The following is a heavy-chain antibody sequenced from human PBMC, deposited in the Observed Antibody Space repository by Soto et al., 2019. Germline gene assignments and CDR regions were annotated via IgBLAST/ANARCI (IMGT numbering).Heavy chain of an antibody. Sequence: PGESLKISCAASGFTFSSYNMNWVRQAPGKGLECVSSISSSSSYIYYADSVKGRFTISRDNAKNSLYLQMNSLRAEDTAVYYCARSAGDYYGMDVWGQGTTVTVSS. D-gene: IGHD3-10*01. CDR1: GFTFSSYN. CDR2: ISSSSSYI. V-gene: IGHV3-21*01. CDR3: ARSAGDYYGMDV. J-gene: IGHJ6*02.